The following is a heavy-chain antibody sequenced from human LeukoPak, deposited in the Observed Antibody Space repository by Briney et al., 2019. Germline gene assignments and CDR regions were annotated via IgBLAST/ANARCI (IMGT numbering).Heavy chain of an antibody. V-gene: IGHV3-7*01. CDR2: IKQNGSEK. Sequence: PGGSLRLSCDASEFTFSSFAMSWVRQAPGKGLEWVANIKQNGSEKHYVDSVKGRVTISRDNATNSLYLQMNSLSVEDTAVYYFASSMVYAFDIWGQGTMVTVSS. J-gene: IGHJ3*02. CDR3: ASSMVYAFDI. D-gene: IGHD2-8*01. CDR1: EFTFSSFA.